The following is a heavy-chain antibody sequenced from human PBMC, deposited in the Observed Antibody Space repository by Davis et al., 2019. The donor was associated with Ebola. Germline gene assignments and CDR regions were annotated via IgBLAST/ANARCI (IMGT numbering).Heavy chain of an antibody. D-gene: IGHD3-10*01. CDR1: EFTFSNYG. CDR3: AKLAVRGNYYGSDF. CDR2: ISGTGGDT. J-gene: IGHJ4*02. V-gene: IGHV3-23*01. Sequence: GESLKISCVASEFTFSNYGMTWVRQAPGKGLEWVSTISGTGGDTYYADSVKGRFTISRDNSMNTVYLQCNSLRVEDTAVYYCAKLAVRGNYYGSDFWGRGTLVTVSS.